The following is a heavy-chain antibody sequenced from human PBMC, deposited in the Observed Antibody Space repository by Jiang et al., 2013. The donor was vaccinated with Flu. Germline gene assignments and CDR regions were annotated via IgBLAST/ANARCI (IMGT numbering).Heavy chain of an antibody. J-gene: IGHJ4*03. D-gene: IGHD4-17*01. CDR2: ISSSSSYI. Sequence: VQLLESGGGVVQPGRSLRLSCAASGFTFSSYAMHWVRQAPGKGLEWVSSISSSSSYIYYADSVKGRFTISRDNAKNSLYLQMNSLRAEDTAVYYCARDWRDYGDYYFDYVGPGTLVTVSS. CDR1: GFTFSSYA. CDR3: ARDWRDYGDYYFDY. V-gene: IGHV3-21*01.